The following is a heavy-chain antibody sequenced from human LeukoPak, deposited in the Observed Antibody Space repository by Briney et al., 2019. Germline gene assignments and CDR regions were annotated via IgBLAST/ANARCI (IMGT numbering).Heavy chain of an antibody. V-gene: IGHV4-39*01. CDR1: GDSITTSNYH. Sequence: SETLSLACTVSGDSITTSNYHWGGMRQRPGKGLEWIGSIFRIGFTSYNPSLKGRVTIFVDTSKNQVSLKLNSVTAADTAVNHCVRDSYGGYRDFAFWGQGTLVTVSS. CDR2: IFRIGFT. CDR3: VRDSYGGYRDFAF. D-gene: IGHD4-23*01. J-gene: IGHJ4*02.